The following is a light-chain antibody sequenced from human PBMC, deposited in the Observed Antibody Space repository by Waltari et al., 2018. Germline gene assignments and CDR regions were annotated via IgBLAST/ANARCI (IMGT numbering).Light chain of an antibody. V-gene: IGKV3-20*01. Sequence: EIVLTQSPGTLSLSPGERATLSCRASQSVSISYLAWYQQKPGQAPRLLIYGASSRATGITDRFSGSGSGTDFTLTISRLEPEDFAVYYCQQYGSSPMYTFGQGTNLEIK. J-gene: IGKJ2*01. CDR1: QSVSISY. CDR2: GAS. CDR3: QQYGSSPMYT.